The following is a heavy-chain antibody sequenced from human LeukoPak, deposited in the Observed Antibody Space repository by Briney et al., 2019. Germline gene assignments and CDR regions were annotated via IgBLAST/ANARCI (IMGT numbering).Heavy chain of an antibody. CDR1: GGSISSYY. J-gene: IGHJ6*02. V-gene: IGHV4-59*01. D-gene: IGHD3-22*01. CDR3: ARAQYYYDSSGYASMGYGMDV. Sequence: PSETLSLTCTVSGGSISSYYWSWIRQPPGKGLEWIGYIYYSGSTNYNPSLKSRVTISVDTSKNQFSLKLSSVTAADTAVYYCARAQYYYDSSGYASMGYGMDVWDQGTTVTVSS. CDR2: IYYSGST.